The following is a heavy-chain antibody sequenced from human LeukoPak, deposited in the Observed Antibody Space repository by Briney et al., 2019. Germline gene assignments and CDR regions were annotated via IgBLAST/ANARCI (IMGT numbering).Heavy chain of an antibody. CDR1: GDSLYY. D-gene: IGHD2-15*01. Sequence: SETLSLTCTVSGDSLYYWGWIRQPPGKGLEWIGSVYSTGHTNYNLSLKSRVTISVDTSKNQFSLKLSSVTAADTAVYYCARMVTLCSGGSCGNWFDPWGQGTLVTVSS. CDR2: VYSTGHT. CDR3: ARMVTLCSGGSCGNWFDP. V-gene: IGHV4-38-2*02. J-gene: IGHJ5*02.